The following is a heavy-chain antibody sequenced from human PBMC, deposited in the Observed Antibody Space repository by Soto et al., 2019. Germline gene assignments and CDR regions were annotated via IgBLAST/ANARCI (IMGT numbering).Heavy chain of an antibody. D-gene: IGHD3-10*01. CDR1: RYTCTSYD. V-gene: IGHV1-8*01. CDR3: ARGPHPYFNDY. J-gene: IGHJ4*02. Sequence: QVQLVQSGAEVKEPGASVKVSCKASRYTCTSYDINWVRQATGQGLEWMGWMNPNNDNTGYAQKFQGRVTMTRSTSISTAYMELSSLRSEDTAVYYCARGPHPYFNDYWGQGTLVTVSS. CDR2: MNPNNDNT.